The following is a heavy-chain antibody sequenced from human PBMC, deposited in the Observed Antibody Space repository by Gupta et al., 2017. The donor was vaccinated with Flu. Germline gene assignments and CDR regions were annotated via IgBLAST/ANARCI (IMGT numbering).Heavy chain of an antibody. CDR3: TTGSVAVAGLDAFDI. CDR1: GFTFSNAW. D-gene: IGHD6-19*01. J-gene: IGHJ3*02. Sequence: EVQLVESGGGLVKPGGSLRLSCAASGFTFSNAWMSWVRKAPGKGLEWVGRIKSKTDGGTTDYAAPVKGRFTISRDDSKNTLYLQMNSLKTEDTAVYYCTTGSVAVAGLDAFDIWGQGTMVTVSS. V-gene: IGHV3-15*01. CDR2: IKSKTDGGTT.